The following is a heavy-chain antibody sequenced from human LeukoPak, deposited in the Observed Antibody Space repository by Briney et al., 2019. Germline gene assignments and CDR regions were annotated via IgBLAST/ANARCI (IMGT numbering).Heavy chain of an antibody. D-gene: IGHD1-26*01. CDR3: ARDRGSYFSDAFDI. Sequence: ASVKVSCKASGYTFTGYYMHWVRQAPGQGLEWMGWINPNSGGTNYAQKFQGRVTMTRDTSISTAYMELSRLRSDDTAVYYCARDRGSYFSDAFDIWGQGTLVTVSS. CDR2: INPNSGGT. V-gene: IGHV1-2*02. CDR1: GYTFTGYY. J-gene: IGHJ4*02.